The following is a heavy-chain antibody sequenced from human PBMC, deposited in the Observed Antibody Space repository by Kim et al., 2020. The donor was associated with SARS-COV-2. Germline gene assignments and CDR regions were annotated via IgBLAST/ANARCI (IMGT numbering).Heavy chain of an antibody. J-gene: IGHJ6*02. D-gene: IGHD3-10*01. CDR1: GYTFTTYA. Sequence: ASVKVSCKVSGYTFTTYAMHWVRQAPGQRLEWMGWINAGNGNTKYSQRFQGRVTINRDTSASTAYLELSSLRSEDTAVYYCAREVTMVRGVSIGYYSGMDVGGQGTTVSVSS. CDR2: INAGNGNT. CDR3: AREVTMVRGVSIGYYSGMDV. V-gene: IGHV1-3*01.